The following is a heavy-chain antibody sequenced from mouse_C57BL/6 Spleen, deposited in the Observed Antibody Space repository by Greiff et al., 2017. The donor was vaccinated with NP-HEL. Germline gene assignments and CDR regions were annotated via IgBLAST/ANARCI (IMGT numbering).Heavy chain of an antibody. CDR2: IYPGSGST. CDR3: ARRYYGSQAWFAY. Sequence: QVQLQQPGAELVKPGASVKMSCKASGYTFTSYWITWVKQRPGQGLEWIGDIYPGSGSTNYNEKFKSKATLTVDTSSSTAYMQLSSLTSEDSAVYYCARRYYGSQAWFAYWGQGTLVTVSA. J-gene: IGHJ3*01. D-gene: IGHD1-1*01. V-gene: IGHV1-55*01. CDR1: GYTFTSYW.